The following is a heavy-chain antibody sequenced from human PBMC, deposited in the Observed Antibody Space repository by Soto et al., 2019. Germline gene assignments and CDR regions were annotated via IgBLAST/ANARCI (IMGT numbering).Heavy chain of an antibody. Sequence: SETLSLTCTVSGGSISSYYWSWIRQPPGKGLEWIGYIYYSGSTNYNPSLKSRVTISVDTSKNQFSLKLSSVTAADTAVYYFAREEYYYDSSGYYWWFDPWGQGTLVTVSS. V-gene: IGHV4-59*01. CDR1: GGSISSYY. CDR2: IYYSGST. CDR3: AREEYYYDSSGYYWWFDP. J-gene: IGHJ5*02. D-gene: IGHD3-22*01.